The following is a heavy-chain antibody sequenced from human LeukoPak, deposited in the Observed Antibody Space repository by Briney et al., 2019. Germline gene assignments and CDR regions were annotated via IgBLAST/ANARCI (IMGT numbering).Heavy chain of an antibody. J-gene: IGHJ4*02. CDR2: TNYRSKWYN. V-gene: IGHV6-1*01. Sequence: SQTLSLTCDISGDSVSGNIVAWNWIRQSPSRGLEWLGRTNYRSKWYNDYAVSVRGRITINPDTSKNRFSLQLDSVTPEDTAVYYCARGSSGSFDYWGQGTLVTVHS. CDR3: ARGSSGSFDY. D-gene: IGHD6-19*01. CDR1: GDSVSGNIVA.